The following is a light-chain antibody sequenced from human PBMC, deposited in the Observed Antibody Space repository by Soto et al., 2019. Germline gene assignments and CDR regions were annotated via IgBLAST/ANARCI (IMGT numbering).Light chain of an antibody. J-gene: IGKJ3*01. CDR1: QSISVS. CDR2: DAS. Sequence: EIVLTQSPATLSLSPGESATLSCRASQSISVSLAWYQQRRGQAPRLLIYDASRRATGIPARFSGSGSGTEFTLTIGRLEPEYFAVYYCQQRSKWPPIFTFGPGTKVDIK. V-gene: IGKV3-11*01. CDR3: QQRSKWPPIFT.